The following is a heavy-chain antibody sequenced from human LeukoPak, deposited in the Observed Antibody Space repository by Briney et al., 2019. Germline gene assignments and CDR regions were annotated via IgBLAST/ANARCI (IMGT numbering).Heavy chain of an antibody. CDR2: IYYSGST. CDR3: ATHTYYYDSSGYNYDAFDI. CDR1: GGSISSSDYY. J-gene: IGHJ3*02. D-gene: IGHD3-22*01. Sequence: SETLSLTCTVSGGSISSSDYYWSWIRQPPGKGLEWIGYIYYSGSTNYNPSLKSRVTISVDTSKNQFSLKLSSVTAADTAVYYCATHTYYYDSSGYNYDAFDIWGQGTMVTVSS. V-gene: IGHV4-61*08.